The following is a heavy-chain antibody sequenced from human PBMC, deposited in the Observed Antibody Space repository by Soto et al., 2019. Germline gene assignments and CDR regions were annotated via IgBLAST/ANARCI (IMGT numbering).Heavy chain of an antibody. D-gene: IGHD1-26*01. Sequence: QISLKESGPTLVKPTQTLTLTCTFSGFSLTTGRVGVGWLRQPPGKALEWLALIYWAGDTRYRPSLQSRLPVTADTSYTQVVLSMSSMGPEDTATYFFAHRKVEVVGGSTITFDYWGQGALVTVSS. CDR3: AHRKVEVVGGSTITFDY. V-gene: IGHV2-5*02. CDR1: GFSLTTGRVG. CDR2: IYWAGDT. J-gene: IGHJ4*02.